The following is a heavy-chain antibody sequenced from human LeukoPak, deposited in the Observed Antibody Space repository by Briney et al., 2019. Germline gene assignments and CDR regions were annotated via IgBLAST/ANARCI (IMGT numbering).Heavy chain of an antibody. CDR3: ARNLGYNWFGP. D-gene: IGHD1-26*01. J-gene: IGHJ5*02. Sequence: PSETLSLTCTVSGDSITTHYWSWIRHPAGKGLEWIGRIHTSGSTNYNPSLEGRATMSLDTSKNQFSLNLSSVTAADTALYYCARNLGYNWFGPWGQGTLVTVSS. V-gene: IGHV4-4*07. CDR1: GDSITTHY. CDR2: IHTSGST.